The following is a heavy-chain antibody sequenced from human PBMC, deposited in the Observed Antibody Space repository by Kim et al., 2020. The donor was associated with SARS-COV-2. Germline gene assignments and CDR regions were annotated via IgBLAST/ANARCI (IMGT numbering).Heavy chain of an antibody. CDR3: ARDKRDQWLEAVPFDY. CDR2: ISSSSGTI. D-gene: IGHD6-19*01. Sequence: GGSLRLSCAASGFTFSSYTMNWVRQAPGKGLEWVSYISSSSGTIYYADSVKGRFTISRDNAKNSLYRQMNSLRDEDTAVYYCARDKRDQWLEAVPFDYWGQGTLVTVSS. J-gene: IGHJ4*02. CDR1: GFTFSSYT. V-gene: IGHV3-48*02.